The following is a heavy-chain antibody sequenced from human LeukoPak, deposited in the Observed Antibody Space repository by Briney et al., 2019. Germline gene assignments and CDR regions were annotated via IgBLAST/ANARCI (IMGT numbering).Heavy chain of an antibody. J-gene: IGHJ3*02. CDR2: ISSSVSTI. CDR3: VRGKRAADAFDI. Sequence: PGRSLRLSRAASGFTFSSDGMHWVRQAPGKGQEWGSYISSSVSTIYYAHSVKGRFTFHKAHAKTSLHRQMNSLRAEAKAVYSCVRGKRAADAFDIWGQGTMVTVSS. V-gene: IGHV3-48*04. CDR1: GFTFSSDG.